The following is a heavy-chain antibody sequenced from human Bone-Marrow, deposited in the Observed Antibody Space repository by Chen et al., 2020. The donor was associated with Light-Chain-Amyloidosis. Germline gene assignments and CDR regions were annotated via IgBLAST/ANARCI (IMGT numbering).Heavy chain of an antibody. CDR1: GESISSAY. V-gene: IGHV4-4*07. Sequence: QVQLQESGPGVAKPSETLSLSCTVSGESISSAYWNWVRQPAGKGLEWIGRIFPSGSTTYNPSLKSRVTMSLDVSKYQFSLKVTSLTAADTAVSYCAREGVYDTTAHAFDVWGQGAMVTVSS. D-gene: IGHD3-22*01. CDR2: IFPSGST. CDR3: AREGVYDTTAHAFDV. J-gene: IGHJ3*01.